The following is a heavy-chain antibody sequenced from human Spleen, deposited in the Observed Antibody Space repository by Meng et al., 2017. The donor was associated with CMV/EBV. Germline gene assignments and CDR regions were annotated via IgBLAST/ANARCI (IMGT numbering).Heavy chain of an antibody. D-gene: IGHD2-2*01. CDR2: IIPILGIA. J-gene: IGHJ6*02. CDR1: GGTFSSYA. V-gene: IGHV1-69*10. CDR3: ARGSGDIVVVPAAGYYYYGMDV. Sequence: SVKVSCKASGGTFSSYAISWVRQAPGQGLEWMGGIIPILGIANYAQKFQGRVTITADKSTSTAYMELSSLRSEDTAVYYCARGSGDIVVVPAAGYYYYGMDVWGQGTTVTVSS.